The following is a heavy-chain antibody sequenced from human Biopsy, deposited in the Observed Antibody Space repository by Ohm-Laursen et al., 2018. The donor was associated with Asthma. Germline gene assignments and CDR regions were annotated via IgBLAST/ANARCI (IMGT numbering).Heavy chain of an antibody. D-gene: IGHD2-2*01. CDR2: INSVFGTT. CDR1: GGTFNTYV. CDR3: ARKAGSCISRTCYSLDF. J-gene: IGHJ4*02. V-gene: IGHV1-69*13. Sequence: APVKVSCKSLGGTFNTYVIGWVRQAPGQGLEWMGGINSVFGTTTYPQKFQDRVTITADDSTSTVYMELSSLRSEDTAVYYCARKAGSCISRTCYSLDFWGQGTLVTVSP.